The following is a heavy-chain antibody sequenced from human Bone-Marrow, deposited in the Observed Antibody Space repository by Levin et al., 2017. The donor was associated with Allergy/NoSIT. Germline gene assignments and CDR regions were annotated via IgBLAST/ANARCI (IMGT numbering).Heavy chain of an antibody. J-gene: IGHJ6*02. CDR1: GFTFTSHA. D-gene: IGHD4-11*01. CDR2: ISYDGTNK. V-gene: IGHV3-30*04. Sequence: PGESLKISCEAFGFTFTSHAMHWVRQAPGKGLEWVAVISYDGTNKYYADSVKGRFTISRDSSKNTLFLEVSSLRIEDTGVYYCAKVRDYNVYYSGMDVWGQGTTVSVSS. CDR3: AKVRDYNVYYSGMDV.